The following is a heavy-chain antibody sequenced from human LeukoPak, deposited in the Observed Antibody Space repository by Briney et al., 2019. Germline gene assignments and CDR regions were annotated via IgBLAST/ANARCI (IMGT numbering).Heavy chain of an antibody. CDR2: INYSGSN. CDR1: GYSISSSYY. D-gene: IGHD6-19*01. Sequence: SETLSLTCTVSGYSISSSYYCGWFSQPPPKELVWFGSINYSGSNYYNPSLKSRVTISVDTSKNQFSLKLSSVTAADAAVDYCARVGGEQWLMDYYYYMDVWGKGTTVTVSS. V-gene: IGHV4-38-2*02. J-gene: IGHJ6*03. CDR3: ARVGGEQWLMDYYYYMDV.